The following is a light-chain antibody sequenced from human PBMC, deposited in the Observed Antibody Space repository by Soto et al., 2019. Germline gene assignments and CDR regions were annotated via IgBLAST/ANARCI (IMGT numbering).Light chain of an antibody. CDR2: GAS. Sequence: IVLTQSPGTLSLSPGETATLSCRASQSVTTQLAWYQQKPGQAPRLIIHGASSRATGIPDRISGSGSGTDFTLTISRLEPEDFAVYYCQQYDSSPRTFGQGTKVEIK. V-gene: IGKV3-20*01. CDR1: QSVTTQ. CDR3: QQYDSSPRT. J-gene: IGKJ1*01.